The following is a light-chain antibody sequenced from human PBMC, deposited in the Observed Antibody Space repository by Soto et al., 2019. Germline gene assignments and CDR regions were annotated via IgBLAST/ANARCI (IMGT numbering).Light chain of an antibody. CDR1: SSNIGGNP. J-gene: IGLJ1*01. Sequence: QSVLSQPPSASGTPGQRVTISCSGSSSNIGGNPVNWYQQLPGTAPKLLIYNNNQRPSGVPDRFSGSKSGTSASLAISGLQSEDEADYYCAAWDDSLIGYVFGTGTKVTVL. CDR2: NNN. V-gene: IGLV1-44*01. CDR3: AAWDDSLIGYV.